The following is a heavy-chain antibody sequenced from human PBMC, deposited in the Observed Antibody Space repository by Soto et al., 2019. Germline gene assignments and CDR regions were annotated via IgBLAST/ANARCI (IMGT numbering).Heavy chain of an antibody. Sequence: ETLSLTCTVSGGSISSFYWSWIRQTPGKGLEWIGYIYDSGSSYYNPSLKSRVTLSLDTSKNQFSLKLTSVTAADAAVYYCASYSSGLYPFFDNWGQGTLVTVSS. CDR2: IYDSGSS. V-gene: IGHV4-59*01. CDR3: ASYSSGLYPFFDN. CDR1: GGSISSFY. D-gene: IGHD3-10*01. J-gene: IGHJ4*02.